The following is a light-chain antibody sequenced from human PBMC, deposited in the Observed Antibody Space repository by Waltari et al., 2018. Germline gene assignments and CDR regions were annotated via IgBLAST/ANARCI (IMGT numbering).Light chain of an antibody. J-gene: IGLJ2*01. CDR3: CSYAGSGTLDVV. Sequence: QSALTQPASVSGSSGQSITFHCTGPSSSFGSYYLFCLYQQQPGKAPKVMIYEGTKRPSGVSDRFSGSRSGNTASLTISGLQPEDEADYYCCSYAGSGTLDVVFGGGTKLTVL. CDR2: EGT. CDR1: SSSFGSYYL. V-gene: IGLV2-23*03.